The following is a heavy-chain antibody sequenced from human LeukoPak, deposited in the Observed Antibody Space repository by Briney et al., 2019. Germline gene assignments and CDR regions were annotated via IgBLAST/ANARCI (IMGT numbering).Heavy chain of an antibody. CDR1: GFTFSSDE. Sequence: GGSQRLSCAASGFTFSSDEMNWVRQAPGKGLEWVSYISSSGKAMFYADSVKGRFTISRDNAKNSLYLQMNSLRAEDTAVYFCARDRSESYSAFDYWGQGTLVTVSS. J-gene: IGHJ4*02. D-gene: IGHD1-26*01. CDR3: ARDRSESYSAFDY. V-gene: IGHV3-48*03. CDR2: ISSSGKAM.